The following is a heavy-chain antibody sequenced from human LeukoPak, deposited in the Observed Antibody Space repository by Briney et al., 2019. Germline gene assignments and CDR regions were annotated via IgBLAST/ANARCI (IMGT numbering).Heavy chain of an antibody. Sequence: LRLSCAASGFTFDDYAMHWVRQPPGKGLEWIGYIYHSGKAYYNPSLESRVTISVDRSKNHFSLNLNSVTAADTSVYYCARGGRAFDVWGQGTLISVSP. CDR1: GFTFDDYA. V-gene: IGHV4-30-2*01. CDR3: ARGGRAFDV. J-gene: IGHJ3*01. CDR2: IYHSGKA.